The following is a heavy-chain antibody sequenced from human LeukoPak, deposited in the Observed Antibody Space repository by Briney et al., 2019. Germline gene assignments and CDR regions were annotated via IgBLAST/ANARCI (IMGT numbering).Heavy chain of an antibody. Sequence: KPSETLSLTCTVSGGSITSYYWSWIRQTPGKGLEWIGYIYYTGSTNYNPSLKSRVTISVDTSKNQFSLKLSSVTAADTAVYYCARGGGVTYYDSTGYLWYFDYWGQGTLVTVSS. V-gene: IGHV4-59*01. D-gene: IGHD3-22*01. CDR2: IYYTGST. J-gene: IGHJ4*02. CDR1: GGSITSYY. CDR3: ARGGGVTYYDSTGYLWYFDY.